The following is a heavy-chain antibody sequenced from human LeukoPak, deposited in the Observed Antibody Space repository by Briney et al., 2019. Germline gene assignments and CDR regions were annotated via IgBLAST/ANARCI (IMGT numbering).Heavy chain of an antibody. CDR1: GFTFSSYG. CDR2: ISYDGSNK. Sequence: GGSLRLSCAASGFTFSSYGMHWVRQAPGKGLEWVAVISYDGSNKYYADSVKGRFTISRDNSKNTLYLQMNSLRAEDTAVYYCAKDHQPLLYGDGMDVWGQGTTVTVSS. CDR3: AKDHQPLLYGDGMDV. J-gene: IGHJ6*02. V-gene: IGHV3-30*18. D-gene: IGHD2-2*02.